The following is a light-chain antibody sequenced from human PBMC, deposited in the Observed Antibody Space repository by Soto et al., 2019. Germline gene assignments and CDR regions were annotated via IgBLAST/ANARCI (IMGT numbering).Light chain of an antibody. Sequence: QSVLTQPPSVSAAPGQKVTISCSGSSSNIGNNYVSWYRQLPGTAPKLLIYDNDNRPSGIPDRFSASKSGTSATLGITGLQPGDEADYYCGTWDTRLNVGVFGGGTKLTVL. CDR2: DND. J-gene: IGLJ3*02. CDR3: GTWDTRLNVGV. V-gene: IGLV1-51*01. CDR1: SSNIGNNY.